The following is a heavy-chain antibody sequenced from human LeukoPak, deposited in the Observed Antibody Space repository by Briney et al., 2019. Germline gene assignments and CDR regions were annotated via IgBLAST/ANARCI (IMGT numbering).Heavy chain of an antibody. V-gene: IGHV1-2*02. CDR2: INPNSGGT. Sequence: GASVTLSCTASGYTFTGYYMHWVRQAPGQGLEWMGWINPNSGGTNYAQKFQGRVTMTRDTSISTAYMELSRLRSDDTAVYYCAVGITYYDFWSDYTYNWFDPWGQGTLVTVSS. D-gene: IGHD3-3*01. CDR3: AVGITYYDFWSDYTYNWFDP. J-gene: IGHJ5*02. CDR1: GYTFTGYY.